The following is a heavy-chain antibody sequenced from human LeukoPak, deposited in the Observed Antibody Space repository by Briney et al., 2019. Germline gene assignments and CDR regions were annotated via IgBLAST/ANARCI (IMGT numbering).Heavy chain of an antibody. CDR2: IFPGDSDT. D-gene: IGHD2-15*01. Sequence: GESLKISCKGSGYTFSSYWIAWVRQMPGQGLEWMGVIFPGDSDTRYSPSFQGQVTISADKSITTAYLQWSSLKASDTAMYYCIRQPCSGGTCRFDYWGQGTLVTVSS. V-gene: IGHV5-51*01. CDR3: IRQPCSGGTCRFDY. CDR1: GYTFSSYW. J-gene: IGHJ4*02.